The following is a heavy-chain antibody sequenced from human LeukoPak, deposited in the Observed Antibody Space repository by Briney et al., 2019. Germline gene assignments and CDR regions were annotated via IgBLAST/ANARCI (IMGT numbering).Heavy chain of an antibody. CDR2: IIPIFGTA. Sequence: SVKVSCKASGYTFTSYDINWVRQATGQGLEWMGGIIPIFGTANYAQKFQGRVTITADESTSTAYMELSSLRSDDTAVYYCARDGDPTRGWFDPWGQGTLVTVSS. CDR3: ARDGDPTRGWFDP. CDR1: GYTFTSYD. D-gene: IGHD2-21*02. J-gene: IGHJ5*02. V-gene: IGHV1-69*13.